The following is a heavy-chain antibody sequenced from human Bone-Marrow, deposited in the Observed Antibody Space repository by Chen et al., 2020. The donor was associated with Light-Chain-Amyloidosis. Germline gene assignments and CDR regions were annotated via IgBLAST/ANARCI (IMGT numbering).Heavy chain of an antibody. J-gene: IGHJ3*02. V-gene: IGHV4-34*01. CDR3: ARAALTGDRIRAFDI. Sequence: QVQLQQWGAGLLKPSETLSLTCAVYGGSFSGYYWSWIRQPPGKGLEWIGEINHSGSTNYNPSLKGRVTISVDTSKNQFSLKLSSVTAADTAVYYCARAALTGDRIRAFDIWGQGTMVTVSS. CDR1: GGSFSGYY. CDR2: INHSGST. D-gene: IGHD7-27*01.